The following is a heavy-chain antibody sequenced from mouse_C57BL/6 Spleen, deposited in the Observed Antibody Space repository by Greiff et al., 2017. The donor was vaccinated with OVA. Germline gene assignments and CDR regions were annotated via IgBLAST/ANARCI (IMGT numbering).Heavy chain of an antibody. CDR3: ARRSDGYYPWFAY. V-gene: IGHV1-54*01. D-gene: IGHD2-3*01. Sequence: VQLQQSGAELVRPGTSVKVSCKASGYAFTNYLIEWVKQRPGQGLEWIGVINPGSGGTNYNEKFKGKATLTADKSSSTAYMQLSSLTSEDSAVYFGARRSDGYYPWFAYWGQGTLVTVSA. CDR1: GYAFTNYL. J-gene: IGHJ3*01. CDR2: INPGSGGT.